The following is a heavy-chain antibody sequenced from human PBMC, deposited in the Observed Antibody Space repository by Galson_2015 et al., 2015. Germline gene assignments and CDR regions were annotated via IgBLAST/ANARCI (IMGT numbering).Heavy chain of an antibody. CDR3: ARRIVTTGDFDY. CDR1: GYTFSSYS. D-gene: IGHD1-1*01. V-gene: IGHV1-46*01. J-gene: IGHJ4*02. CDR2: INPSGGGT. Sequence: SVKVSCKASGYTFSSYSIHWVRQAPGQGLEWMGIINPSGGGTSYAQRFQGRVTMTRDTSTSTVYMELSSLRSDDTAVYYCARRIVTTGDFDYWGQGTLVTVS.